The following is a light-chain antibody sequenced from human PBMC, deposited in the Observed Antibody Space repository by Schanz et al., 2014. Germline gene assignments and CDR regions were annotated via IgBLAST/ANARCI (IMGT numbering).Light chain of an antibody. Sequence: QLVLTQAPSASASLGASVRLTCSLSSGHSSFAIAWHQQQPGKGPRYLMRLNSDGSHNRGDGIPDRFSGSGSGAERFLIISSLQSEDEADYYCQTWGPGIRVFGGGTKLTVL. CDR1: SGHSSFA. CDR2: LNSDGSH. CDR3: QTWGPGIRV. V-gene: IGLV4-69*01. J-gene: IGLJ3*02.